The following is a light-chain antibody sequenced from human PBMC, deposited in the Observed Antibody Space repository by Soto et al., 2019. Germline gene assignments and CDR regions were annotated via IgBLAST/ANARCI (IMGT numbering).Light chain of an antibody. CDR1: QSISSE. V-gene: IGKV3-15*01. J-gene: IGKJ2*01. CDR3: QQGHNWPLT. CDR2: GAS. Sequence: EIVMTQSPPTLSVSPGESATLSCRASQSISSEWAWYQQKPDQPPRLLIYGASPRATGVPARFTGSASGSDVTLTISGLQSEDFAVYYCQQGHNWPLTFAQGTRLEI.